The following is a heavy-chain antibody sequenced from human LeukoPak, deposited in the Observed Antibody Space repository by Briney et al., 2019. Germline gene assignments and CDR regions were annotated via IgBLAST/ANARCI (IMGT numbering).Heavy chain of an antibody. D-gene: IGHD1/OR15-1a*01. CDR2: IYYSGST. CDR3: ARTSLSTGGTIGYYYYMDV. V-gene: IGHV4-59*01. CDR1: GGSISSYY. J-gene: IGHJ6*03. Sequence: SETLSLTCTVSGGSISSYYWSWIRQPPGKGLEWIGYIYYSGSTNYNPSLKSRVTISVDTSKNQFSLKLSSVTAADTAVYYCARTSLSTGGTIGYYYYMDVWGKGTTVTVSS.